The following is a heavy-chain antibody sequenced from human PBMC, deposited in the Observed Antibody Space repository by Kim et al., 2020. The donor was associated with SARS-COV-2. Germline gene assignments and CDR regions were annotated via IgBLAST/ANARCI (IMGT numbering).Heavy chain of an antibody. V-gene: IGHV3-7*03. CDR2: IKRDGSEK. J-gene: IGHJ3*02. CDR3: VRAAGAFDI. CDR1: GFTFSAYW. Sequence: VSLRLSCAASGFTFSAYWMNWVRQAPGKGLECVATIKRDGSEKYYLDSVKGRFTISRDNAKNSLYLQMNSLRAEDTAVYYCVRAAGAFDIWGQGTMVTVSS.